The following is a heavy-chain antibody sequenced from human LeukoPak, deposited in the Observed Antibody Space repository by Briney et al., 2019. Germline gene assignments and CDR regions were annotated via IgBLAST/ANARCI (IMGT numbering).Heavy chain of an antibody. V-gene: IGHV7-4-1*02. CDR2: INTNTGNP. J-gene: IGHJ5*02. CDR1: GYTFTSYA. Sequence: GASVKVSCKPSGYTFTSYAMNWVRQAPGQGLEWMGWINTNTGNPTYAQGFTGRFVFSLDTSVSTAYLQISSLKAEDTAVYYCARAGYSGYDKMNWFDPWGQGTLVTVSS. D-gene: IGHD5-12*01. CDR3: ARAGYSGYDKMNWFDP.